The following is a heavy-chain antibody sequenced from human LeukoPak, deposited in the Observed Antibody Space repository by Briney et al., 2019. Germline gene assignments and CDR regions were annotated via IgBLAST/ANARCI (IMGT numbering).Heavy chain of an antibody. CDR1: GFTFTDYY. CDR3: ARDFVVGAPTGPLDY. D-gene: IGHD1-26*01. V-gene: IGHV3-11*05. CDR2: ISSSSSYT. Sequence: PGGSLRLSCAASGFTFTDYYMSWIRQAPGKGLEWVSYISSSSSYTNYADSVKGRFTISRDNAKNSLYLQMNSLRAEDTAVYYCARDFVVGAPTGPLDYGGQGTLVTVSS. J-gene: IGHJ4*02.